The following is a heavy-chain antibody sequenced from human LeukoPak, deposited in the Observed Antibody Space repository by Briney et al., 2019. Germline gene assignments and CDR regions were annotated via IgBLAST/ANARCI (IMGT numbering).Heavy chain of an antibody. D-gene: IGHD3-10*01. Sequence: PSETLSLTCTVSGDSISRSNFYWGWIRKPPGKGLEWVGTILENGNTYYKSSLKSRVSISIDMSNNHFSLKLTSVTAADTAVYYCARQSYGSVDYWGQGTLVTVSS. CDR1: GDSISRSNFY. V-gene: IGHV4-39*01. J-gene: IGHJ4*02. CDR2: ILENGNT. CDR3: ARQSYGSVDY.